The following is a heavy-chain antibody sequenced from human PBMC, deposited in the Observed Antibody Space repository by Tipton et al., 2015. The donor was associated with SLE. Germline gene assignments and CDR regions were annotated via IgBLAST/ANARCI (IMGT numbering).Heavy chain of an antibody. CDR3: ARDFRHREAFGY. V-gene: IGHV3-7*01. D-gene: IGHD1-14*01. Sequence: SLRLSCAASGFTFSIYWMAWVRQAPGKGLEWVANIKEDGSEKYYVDSVKGRFTISRDNAKSSLYLQMNSLGAEDMALYYCARDFRHREAFGYWGQGTLVTVSS. J-gene: IGHJ4*02. CDR2: IKEDGSEK. CDR1: GFTFSIYW.